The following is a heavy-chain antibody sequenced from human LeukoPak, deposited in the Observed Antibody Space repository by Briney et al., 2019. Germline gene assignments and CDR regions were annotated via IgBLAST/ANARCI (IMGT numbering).Heavy chain of an antibody. J-gene: IGHJ3*02. CDR2: ISYSGSI. D-gene: IGHD3-22*01. CDR1: GGPISTYY. CDR3: ARHQHYDAAVFDI. V-gene: IGHV4-59*08. Sequence: ETLSLTCTVSGGPISTYYWSWIRQPPGKGQEWIGYISYSGSIKYNPSLKSRVTISIDTSKKQFSLNLSSVTAADTAVYYCARHQHYDAAVFDIWGQGTM.